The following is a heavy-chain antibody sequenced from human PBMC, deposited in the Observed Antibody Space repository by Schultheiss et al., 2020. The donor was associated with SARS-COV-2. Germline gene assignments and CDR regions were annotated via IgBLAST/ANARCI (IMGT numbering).Heavy chain of an antibody. D-gene: IGHD6-19*01. CDR2: IKSKTDGETT. CDR1: GLTFSKAW. CDR3: LTDRLGGSGWFDP. Sequence: GGSLRLSCAVSGLTFSKAWMSWVRQAPGKGLEYVGRIKSKTDGETTDYAAPVKGRFTISRDDSKNTLYLQMNSLKTEDTAVYYCLTDRLGGSGWFDPWGQGTLVTVSS. J-gene: IGHJ5*02. V-gene: IGHV3-15*01.